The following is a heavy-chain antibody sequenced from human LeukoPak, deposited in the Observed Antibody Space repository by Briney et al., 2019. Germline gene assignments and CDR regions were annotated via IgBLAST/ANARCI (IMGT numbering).Heavy chain of an antibody. Sequence: SVTVSCKASAYTFAGYYMHWVRQPPGQLLEWKGSTNTNRGGTNYAQKFQGRVTMTRATSISTAYMELSRLRSDDTAVYYCARDRRGGCPGGYWGQGTLVTVSS. J-gene: IGHJ4*02. CDR1: AYTFAGYY. CDR3: ARDRRGGCPGGY. CDR2: TNTNRGGT. V-gene: IGHV1-2*02. D-gene: IGHD4-23*01.